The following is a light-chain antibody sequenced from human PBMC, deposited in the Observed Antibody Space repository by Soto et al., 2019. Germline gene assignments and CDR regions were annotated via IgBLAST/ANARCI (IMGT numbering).Light chain of an antibody. J-gene: IGLJ1*01. CDR2: EVS. V-gene: IGLV2-14*01. CDR3: SSHTSSSTTV. Sequence: QSALTQPASVSGSPGQSITISCTGTSSDIGGYNYVSWYQQHPGKAPKLVIYEVSNRPSGVSDRFSGSKSGNTASLTISGLQAEYETDYYCSSHTSSSTTVFGTGTKLTVL. CDR1: SSDIGGYNY.